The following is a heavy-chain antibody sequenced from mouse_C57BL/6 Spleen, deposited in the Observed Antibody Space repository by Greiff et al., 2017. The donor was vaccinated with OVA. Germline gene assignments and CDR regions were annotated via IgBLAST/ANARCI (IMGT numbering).Heavy chain of an antibody. V-gene: IGHV1-54*01. CDR2: INPGSGGT. CDR3: ASGDYVTGYFDV. CDR1: GYAFTNYL. J-gene: IGHJ1*03. D-gene: IGHD2-13*01. Sequence: QVQLQQSGAELVRPGTSVKVSCTASGYAFTNYLIEWVTQRPGQGLEWLGEINPGSGGTNYNEKFKGKATLTVDKSSSTSYMQLSSLTSEDSAVYYCASGDYVTGYFDVWGTGTTVTVSS.